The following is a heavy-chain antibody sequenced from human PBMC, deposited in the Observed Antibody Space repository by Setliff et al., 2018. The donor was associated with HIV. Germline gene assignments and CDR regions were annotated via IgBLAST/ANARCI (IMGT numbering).Heavy chain of an antibody. D-gene: IGHD6-19*01. V-gene: IGHV6-1*01. CDR2: TYWRSKWYF. CDR1: GDSVSSNVAA. Sequence: SQTLPLTCAISGDSVSSNVAARNWVRQSPSGGLEWLGRTYWRSKWYFDYAVSVKSRINIYPDTSKNQFSLHLNSVTPEDTAIYYCARGSYGSVLLWGQETLVTVSS. CDR3: ARGSYGSVLL. J-gene: IGHJ4*02.